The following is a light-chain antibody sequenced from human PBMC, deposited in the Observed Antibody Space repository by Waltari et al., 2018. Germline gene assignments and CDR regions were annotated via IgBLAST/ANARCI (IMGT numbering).Light chain of an antibody. V-gene: IGKV1-12*01. Sequence: DIQMTQSPSSVSASVGDRVTLTCRASQGISSRLAWYQQKPGKAPKLLIYAASSLHSGVPSRFSGSGSGTEFTLTIRSLQPEDFATYYCQQVNSVPRTFGQGTKVEVK. CDR1: QGISSR. CDR2: AAS. J-gene: IGKJ1*01. CDR3: QQVNSVPRT.